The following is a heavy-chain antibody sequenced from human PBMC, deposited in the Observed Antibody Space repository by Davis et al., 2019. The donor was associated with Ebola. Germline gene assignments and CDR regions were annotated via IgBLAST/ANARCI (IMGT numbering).Heavy chain of an antibody. Sequence: ASVKVSCKASGYTFYGYYIHWVRRAPGQGLEWVGWINPNNGDTNYAQKFQGRVTMTRDTSITTAYMELSRLRSDDTAIYFCAKTTYTWNRDWGQGTLVTVSS. CDR2: INPNNGDT. J-gene: IGHJ4*02. V-gene: IGHV1-2*02. D-gene: IGHD1/OR15-1a*01. CDR3: AKTTYTWNRD. CDR1: GYTFYGYY.